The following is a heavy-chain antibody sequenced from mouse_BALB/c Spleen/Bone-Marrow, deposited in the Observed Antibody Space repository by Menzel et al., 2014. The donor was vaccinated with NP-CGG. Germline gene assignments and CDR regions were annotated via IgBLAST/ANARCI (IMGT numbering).Heavy chain of an antibody. D-gene: IGHD1-2*01. CDR1: AYSITSGYG. V-gene: IGHV3-1*02. J-gene: IGHJ3*01. Sequence: VQLKQSGPVLVKPSQSLSLTCTVTAYSITSGYGWHWIRQFPGNKLEWMGYIHYSGSTHYIPSLKSRISITRDTSKNQFYLQWNSVTTEDTATYYCAREASTTARFAYWGQGTLVTVSA. CDR2: IHYSGST. CDR3: AREASTTARFAY.